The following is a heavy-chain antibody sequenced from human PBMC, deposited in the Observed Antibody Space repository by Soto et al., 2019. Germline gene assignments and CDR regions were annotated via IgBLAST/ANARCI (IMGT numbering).Heavy chain of an antibody. CDR3: ATDSAMIGGMDV. CDR2: FDPEDGET. CDR1: GYTLTELS. Sequence: ASVKVSCKVSGYTLTELSMHWVLQAPGKGLEWMGGFDPEDGETIYAQKFQGRVTMTEDTSTDTAYMELSSLRSEDTAVYYCATDSAMIGGMDVWGHGTTVTVSS. V-gene: IGHV1-24*01. D-gene: IGHD3-22*01. J-gene: IGHJ6*02.